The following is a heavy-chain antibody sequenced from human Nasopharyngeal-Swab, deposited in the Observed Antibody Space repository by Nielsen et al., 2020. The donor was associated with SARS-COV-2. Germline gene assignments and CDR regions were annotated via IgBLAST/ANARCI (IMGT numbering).Heavy chain of an antibody. J-gene: IGHJ6*02. D-gene: IGHD2-8*01. CDR1: GFSITYRF. CDR2: ITPFNGNA. V-gene: IGHV1-45*02. CDR3: ASGQCINGVCNPTDGLDV. Sequence: SVHVSCKASGFSITYRFLHWMRQAPGQALVWMGWITPFNGNAKYAQKFQGRVSITRDGSRTTASLELSSLRPDDTAMYFCASGQCINGVCNPTDGLDVWGQGTSVTVS.